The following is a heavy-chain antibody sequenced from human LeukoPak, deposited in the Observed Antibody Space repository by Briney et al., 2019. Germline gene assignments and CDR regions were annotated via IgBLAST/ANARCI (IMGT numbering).Heavy chain of an antibody. V-gene: IGHV1-2*02. D-gene: IGHD5-12*01. Sequence: ASVKVSCKTSGYIFTDYYIYWVRQAPGQGLEWMGWINSNSGDTNYAQKLRSRVTMTTDTSITTAYMEVRRLRSDDTAIYYCARHIGRYRAYDRAFDYWGQGTLVIVSS. J-gene: IGHJ4*02. CDR2: INSNSGDT. CDR1: GYIFTDYY. CDR3: ARHIGRYRAYDRAFDY.